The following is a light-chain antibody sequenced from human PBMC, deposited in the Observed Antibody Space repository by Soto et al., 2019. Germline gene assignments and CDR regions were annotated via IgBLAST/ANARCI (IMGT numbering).Light chain of an antibody. CDR3: GSYSHSPPSYV. CDR2: HVT. CDR1: SVDVGDYNS. Sequence: QSVLTQPASVSGSPGQSITISCTGSSVDVGDYNSVSWYQQHPGKAPKVMIYHVTIRASGVSNRFSGSKSGNTASLTISGLQAEDEADYYCGSYSHSPPSYVFGTGTKVTVL. J-gene: IGLJ1*01. V-gene: IGLV2-14*03.